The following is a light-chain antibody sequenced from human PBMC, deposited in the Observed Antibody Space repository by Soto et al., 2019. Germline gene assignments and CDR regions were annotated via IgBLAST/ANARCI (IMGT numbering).Light chain of an antibody. CDR3: SSYAGSYNWV. CDR2: EVS. Sequence: QSALTQPPSASGSXXXXVXXXXXGTSXDVGGYKYVSWYQQHPGKAPKLLIYEVSKRPSGVPDRFSGSKSGNTASLTVSGLQAADEADYYCSSYAGSYNWVFGGGTKLTVL. J-gene: IGLJ3*02. CDR1: SXDVGGYKY. V-gene: IGLV2-8*01.